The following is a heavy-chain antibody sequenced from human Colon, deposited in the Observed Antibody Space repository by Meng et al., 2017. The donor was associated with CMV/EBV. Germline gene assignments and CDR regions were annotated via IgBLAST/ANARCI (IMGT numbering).Heavy chain of an antibody. Sequence: CTASGFTFGKHAMHWVRQPPGKGLEWVAAISFDGNNKFYGESVKGRITISRDNSNNTLYLQMDNLRPEDTAIYYCARGGSAWSYFDYWGHGSLVTVSS. CDR2: ISFDGNNK. J-gene: IGHJ4*01. D-gene: IGHD3-16*01. CDR3: ARGGSAWSYFDY. V-gene: IGHV3-30*04. CDR1: GFTFGKHA.